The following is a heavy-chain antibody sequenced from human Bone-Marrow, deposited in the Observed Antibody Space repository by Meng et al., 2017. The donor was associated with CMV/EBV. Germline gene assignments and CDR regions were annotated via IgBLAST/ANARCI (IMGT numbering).Heavy chain of an antibody. D-gene: IGHD3-3*01. CDR2: MNPNSGNT. J-gene: IGHJ4*02. V-gene: IGHV1-8*01. Sequence: AVNVSCKTSGYTFTSYDINWVGQDTGKGLEWMGWMNPNSGNTSYAQKFQGRVTMTRKSSISTAYMELNSLRSDGTAVYYCARGRIFGSYWGQGTPVTVSS. CDR3: ARGRIFGSY. CDR1: GYTFTSYD.